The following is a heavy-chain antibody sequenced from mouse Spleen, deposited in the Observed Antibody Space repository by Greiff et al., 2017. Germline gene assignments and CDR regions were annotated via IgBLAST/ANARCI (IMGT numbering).Heavy chain of an antibody. CDR3: ARFPLRRATDYAMDY. CDR1: GYTFTSYV. CDR2: INPYNDGT. Sequence: VQLKESGPELVKPGASVKMSCKASGYTFTSYVMHWVKQKPGQGLEWIGYINPYNDGTKYNEKFKGKATLTSDKSSSTAYMELSSLTSEDSAVYYCARFPLRRATDYAMDYWGQGTSVTVSS. V-gene: IGHV1-14*01. J-gene: IGHJ4*01. D-gene: IGHD3-1*01.